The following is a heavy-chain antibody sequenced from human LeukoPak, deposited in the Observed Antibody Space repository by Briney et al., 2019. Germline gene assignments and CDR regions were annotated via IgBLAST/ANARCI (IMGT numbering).Heavy chain of an antibody. CDR1: GFSFSFYW. Sequence: PGGSLRLSCAASGFSFSFYWMHWVRQAPGKGPVWVSRIKTDGSIADYADSVKGRFTISGDNAKNTLYLQMNSLRAEDTAVYYCARRNHYDSKETDYWGQGTLVAVSS. V-gene: IGHV3-74*01. D-gene: IGHD3-22*01. CDR2: IKTDGSIA. J-gene: IGHJ4*02. CDR3: ARRNHYDSKETDY.